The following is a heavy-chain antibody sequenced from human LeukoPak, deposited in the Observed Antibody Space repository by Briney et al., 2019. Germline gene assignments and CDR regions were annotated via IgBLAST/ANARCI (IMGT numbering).Heavy chain of an antibody. CDR2: FDPEHGKT. V-gene: IGHV1-24*01. CDR1: GYTLSELF. J-gene: IGHJ4*02. D-gene: IGHD6-19*01. CDR3: ATGKEGSGWYLIDH. Sequence: GASVKVSCKVSGYTLSELFMHWVRQAPGKGLEWMGSFDPEDSEWMRGFDPEHGKTIYAQKFQGRVTITEDTSTDTAYMELSSLRSEDTALYYCATGKEGSGWYLIDHWGQGTLVTVSS.